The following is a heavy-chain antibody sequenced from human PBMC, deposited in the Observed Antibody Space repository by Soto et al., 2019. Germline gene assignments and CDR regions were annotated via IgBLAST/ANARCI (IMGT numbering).Heavy chain of an antibody. CDR3: AKAKNDYNWDNRPPFDY. D-gene: IGHD1-20*01. V-gene: IGHV3-23*01. CDR1: GFTLRNYA. J-gene: IGHJ4*02. Sequence: GGSLRLSCEASGFTLRNYAMTWDRQAPGKGLEWVSLISANDVGTYYAESVKTRFTISTDQSRNTVYLQMDSLRADDTAIYYCAKAKNDYNWDNRPPFDYWGQGTLVTVSS. CDR2: ISANDVGT.